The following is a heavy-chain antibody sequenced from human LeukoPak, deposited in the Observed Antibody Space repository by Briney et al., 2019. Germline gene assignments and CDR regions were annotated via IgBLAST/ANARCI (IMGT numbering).Heavy chain of an antibody. J-gene: IGHJ4*02. CDR3: ARFDHLYDSSGYFDI. D-gene: IGHD3-22*01. CDR1: GFTFSSYG. CDR2: ISYDGSNK. Sequence: PGRSLRLSCAASGFTFSSYGMPWVRQAPGKGLEWVAVISYDGSNKYYADSVKGRITISRDNSQNTLYLQMNSLRAEDTAIYYCARFDHLYDSSGYFDIWGQGTLVTVSS. V-gene: IGHV3-30*03.